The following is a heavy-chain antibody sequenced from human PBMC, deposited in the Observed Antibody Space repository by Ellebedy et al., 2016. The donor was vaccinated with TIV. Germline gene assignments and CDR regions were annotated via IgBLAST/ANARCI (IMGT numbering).Heavy chain of an antibody. CDR2: INPSSESP. D-gene: IGHD6-13*01. CDR3: ARDRYSSSGMKRGSMDV. CDR1: GYTFTSNY. J-gene: IGHJ6*02. Sequence: AASVKVSCKASGYTFTSNYIHWVRQAPGQGLEWMGIINPSSESPIYAQKLQGRVTMTRDTSTSTVYMELSSLRSEDTAVYSCARDRYSSSGMKRGSMDVWGQGTTVTVSS. V-gene: IGHV1-46*04.